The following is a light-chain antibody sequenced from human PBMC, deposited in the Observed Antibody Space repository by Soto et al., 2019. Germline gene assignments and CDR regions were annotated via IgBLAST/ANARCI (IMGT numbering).Light chain of an antibody. V-gene: IGKV1-27*01. J-gene: IGKJ4*01. CDR3: QKYNPAPQT. Sequence: DIQMTQSPSSLSASVGDRVTITCRASQDISNFLAWYQQKPGQVPELLIYAASTLQPGVPSRFSGSGSGTDFTLTISSLQPEDVATYYRQKYNPAPQTFGGGTKVEIK. CDR1: QDISNF. CDR2: AAS.